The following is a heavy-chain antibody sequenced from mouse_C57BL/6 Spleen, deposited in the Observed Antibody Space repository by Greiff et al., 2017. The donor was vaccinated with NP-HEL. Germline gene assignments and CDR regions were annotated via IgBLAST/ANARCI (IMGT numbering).Heavy chain of an antibody. CDR3: ASNWEKGAWFAY. V-gene: IGHV1-42*01. CDR1: GYSFTGYY. CDR2: INPSTGGT. D-gene: IGHD4-1*01. J-gene: IGHJ3*01. Sequence: EVQLQESGPELVKPGASVKISCKASGYSFTGYYMNWVKQSPEKSLEWIGEINPSTGGTTYNQKFKAKATLTVDKSSSTAYMQLKSLTSNDSAVYYCASNWEKGAWFAYWGQGTLVTVSA.